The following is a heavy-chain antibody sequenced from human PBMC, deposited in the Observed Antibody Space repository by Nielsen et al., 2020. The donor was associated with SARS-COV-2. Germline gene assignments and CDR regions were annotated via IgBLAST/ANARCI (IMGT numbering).Heavy chain of an antibody. D-gene: IGHD4-17*01. Sequence: WIRQPPGKGLEWVSSISSSSSYIYYADSVKGRFTISRDNAKNSLYLQMNSLRAEDTAVYYCARVRYGDYPLGDYWGQGTLVTVSS. V-gene: IGHV3-21*01. CDR3: ARVRYGDYPLGDY. CDR2: ISSSSSYI. J-gene: IGHJ4*02.